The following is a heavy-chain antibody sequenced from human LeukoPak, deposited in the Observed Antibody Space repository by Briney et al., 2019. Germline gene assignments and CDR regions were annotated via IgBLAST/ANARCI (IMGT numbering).Heavy chain of an antibody. CDR2: MNPNSGNT. CDR3: ARGGEYSSSSGDYFDY. CDR1: GYTFTSYD. J-gene: IGHJ4*02. D-gene: IGHD6-6*01. Sequence: ASVKVSCKASGYTFTSYDINWVRQATGQGLEWMGWMNPNSGNTGYAQKFQGRVTMTRTTSISTAYMELSSLRSEDTAVYYCARGGEYSSSSGDYFDYWGQGTLVTVSS. V-gene: IGHV1-8*01.